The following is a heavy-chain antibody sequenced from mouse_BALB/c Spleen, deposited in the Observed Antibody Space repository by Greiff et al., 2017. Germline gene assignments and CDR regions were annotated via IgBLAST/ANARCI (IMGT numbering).Heavy chain of an antibody. D-gene: IGHD2-4*01. Sequence: EVKLVESGGGLVKPGGSLKLSCAASGFTFSDYYMYWVRQTPEKRLEWVATISDGGSYTYYPDSVKGRFTISRDNAKNNLYLQMSSLKSEDTAMYYCARAPMITTTPWFAYWGQGTLVTVSA. CDR1: GFTFSDYY. CDR2: ISDGGSYT. CDR3: ARAPMITTTPWFAY. J-gene: IGHJ3*01. V-gene: IGHV5-4*02.